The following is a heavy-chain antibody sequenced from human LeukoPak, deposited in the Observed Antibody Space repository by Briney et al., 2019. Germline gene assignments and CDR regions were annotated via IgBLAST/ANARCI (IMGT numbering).Heavy chain of an antibody. CDR3: ARDQITTVRGIIARSTPYYDYHYMDV. CDR1: GFTFSSYA. Sequence: PGGSLRLSCAASGFTFSSYAMHWVRQAPGKGLEWVAVTSSDGSNKYYADSVKGRFTISRDNSKNTLYLQMNSLRADDTAVYYCARDQITTVRGIIARSTPYYDYHYMDVWGKGTTVTVSS. V-gene: IGHV3-30*04. J-gene: IGHJ6*03. CDR2: TSSDGSNK. D-gene: IGHD3-10*01.